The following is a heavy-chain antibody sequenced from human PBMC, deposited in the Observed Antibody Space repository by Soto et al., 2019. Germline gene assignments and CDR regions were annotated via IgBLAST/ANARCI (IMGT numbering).Heavy chain of an antibody. J-gene: IGHJ6*01. D-gene: IGHD4-17*01. CDR3: ASLPYGRFYHYRMDF. Sequence: SETLSLTCTVSGGSVSSGSYYWSWIRQPPGKGLEWIGYIYYSGSTNYNPSLKSRVTISVDTSKNQFSLKLSSVTAADTAVYYCASLPYGRFYHYRMDFWGQGTTVPGSS. CDR2: IYYSGST. CDR1: GGSVSSGSYY. V-gene: IGHV4-61*01.